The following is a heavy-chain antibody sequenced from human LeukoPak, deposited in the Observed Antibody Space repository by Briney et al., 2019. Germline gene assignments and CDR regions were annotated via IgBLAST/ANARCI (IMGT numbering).Heavy chain of an antibody. CDR3: ARETTIPPYYFDY. D-gene: IGHD3-9*01. CDR2: MSPNSDNT. V-gene: IGHV1-8*01. Sequence: GSVKVSCKASGYPFTSYDITWVRPAPGQGLEWMGWMSPNSDNTGYAQKFQGRVTMTRNTSITTAYMELSSLTSEDTAVYYCARETTIPPYYFDYWGLGSQVTVSP. CDR1: GYPFTSYD. J-gene: IGHJ4*02.